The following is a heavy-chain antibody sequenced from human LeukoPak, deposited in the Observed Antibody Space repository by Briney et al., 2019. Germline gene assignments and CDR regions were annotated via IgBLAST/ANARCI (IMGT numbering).Heavy chain of an antibody. CDR2: IIPIFGTA. V-gene: IGHV1-69*13. J-gene: IGHJ5*02. CDR3: AREGYSNFPFDP. CDR1: GGTFSGYD. D-gene: IGHD4-11*01. Sequence: SVKVSCKASGGTFSGYDSRCVRQAPGRGLDWMGGIIPIFGTANYAQKFQGRVTITADESTSTAYMELSSLRSEDTAVSYCAREGYSNFPFDPWGQGTLVTVSS.